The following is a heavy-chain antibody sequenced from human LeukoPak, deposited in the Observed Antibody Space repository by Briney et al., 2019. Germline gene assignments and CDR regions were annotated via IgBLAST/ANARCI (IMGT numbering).Heavy chain of an antibody. V-gene: IGHV3-23*01. CDR3: AKVPGYYYDSSGYYYFDY. D-gene: IGHD3-22*01. CDR1: GFTFGSYA. J-gene: IGHJ4*02. CDR2: ISGTGASP. Sequence: GGSLRLSCAASGFTFGSYAMSWVRQAPGKGLEWVSAISGTGASPYYADAVKGRFTISRDNPKNTLFLQMNSLRAEDTAVYYCAKVPGYYYDSSGYYYFDYWGQGTLVTVSS.